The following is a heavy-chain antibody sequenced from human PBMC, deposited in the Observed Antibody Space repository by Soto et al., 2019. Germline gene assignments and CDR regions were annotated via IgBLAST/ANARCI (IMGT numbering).Heavy chain of an antibody. V-gene: IGHV4-4*02. CDR3: AREQLPGGGYYGMDV. CDR2: IYHSGST. CDR1: GGSISSSNW. J-gene: IGHJ6*02. D-gene: IGHD1-1*01. Sequence: PSETLSLTCAVSGGSISSSNWWSWVRQPPGKGLEWIGEIYHSGSTNYNPSLKSRVTISVDKSKNQFSLKLSSVTAADTAVYYCAREQLPGGGYYGMDVWGQGTTVTVSS.